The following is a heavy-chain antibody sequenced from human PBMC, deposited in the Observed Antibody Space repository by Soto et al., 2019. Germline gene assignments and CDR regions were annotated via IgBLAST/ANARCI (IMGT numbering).Heavy chain of an antibody. CDR3: ARDPRDIVVVVADYFDY. D-gene: IGHD2-15*01. V-gene: IGHV1-3*01. J-gene: IGHJ4*02. Sequence: GASLKVSCRASGYTFTSYAMHWVRQAPGQRLEWMGWINAGNGNTKYSQKFQGRVTITRDTSASTAYMELSSLRSEDTAVYYCARDPRDIVVVVADYFDYWGQGTLVTVSS. CDR1: GYTFTSYA. CDR2: INAGNGNT.